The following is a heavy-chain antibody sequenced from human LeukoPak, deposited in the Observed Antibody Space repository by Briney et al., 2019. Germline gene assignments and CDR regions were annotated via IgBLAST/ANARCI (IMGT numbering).Heavy chain of an antibody. Sequence: ASVKVSCKVSGYTLTELSMHWVRQAPGKGLEWMGGFDPEDGETIYAQKFQGRVTMTEDTSTDTAYMELSSLRSEDTAVYYCATGRTRTPYGSSWYRYYYYMDVWGKGTTVTVSS. CDR2: FDPEDGET. CDR3: ATGRTRTPYGSSWYRYYYYMDV. V-gene: IGHV1-24*01. CDR1: GYTLTELS. D-gene: IGHD6-13*01. J-gene: IGHJ6*03.